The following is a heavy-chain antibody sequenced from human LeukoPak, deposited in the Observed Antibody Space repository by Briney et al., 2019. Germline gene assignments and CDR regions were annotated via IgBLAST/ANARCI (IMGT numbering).Heavy chain of an antibody. D-gene: IGHD1-26*01. CDR2: ISASGGST. CDR3: AKDQRWESHHYLDS. V-gene: IGHV3-23*01. J-gene: IGHJ4*02. Sequence: GGSLRLSCAASGFTFSSSAMSWVRQVPGKGLEWVSGISASGGSTSYADSVRGRFTISRDNSKNTLYVQMNSLRDEGTAVYYCAKDQRWESHHYLDSWGQGTLVTVSS. CDR1: GFTFSSSA.